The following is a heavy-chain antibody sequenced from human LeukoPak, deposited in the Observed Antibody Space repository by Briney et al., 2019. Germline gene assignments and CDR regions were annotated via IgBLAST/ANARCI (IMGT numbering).Heavy chain of an antibody. CDR2: IIPIFGTA. D-gene: IGHD3-10*01. CDR3: ARERFGDQTRFDH. CDR1: GGTFSSYA. Sequence: ASVKVSCKASGGTFSSYAISWVRQAPGQGLEWMGRIIPIFGTANYAQKFQGRVTITTDESTSTAYMELSSLRSEDTAVYYCARERFGDQTRFDHWGQGTLVTVSS. J-gene: IGHJ4*02. V-gene: IGHV1-69*05.